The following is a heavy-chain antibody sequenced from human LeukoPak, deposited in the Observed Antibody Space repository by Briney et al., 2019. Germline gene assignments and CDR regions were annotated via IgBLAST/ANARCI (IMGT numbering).Heavy chain of an antibody. CDR3: AKDVSLYYYDSSGFDY. CDR2: ISGSGVNT. D-gene: IGHD3-22*01. V-gene: IGHV3-23*01. CDR1: GFTFNTYA. J-gene: IGHJ4*02. Sequence: GGSLRLSCAASGFTFNTYAMSWVRQAPGKGLEWVSTISGSGVNTYYADSVKGRFTISRDNSKNTLYLQMNSLRAEDTAVYYCAKDVSLYYYDSSGFDYWGQGTLVTVSS.